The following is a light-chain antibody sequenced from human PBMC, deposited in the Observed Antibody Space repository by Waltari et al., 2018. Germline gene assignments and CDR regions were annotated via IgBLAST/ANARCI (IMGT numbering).Light chain of an antibody. J-gene: IGKJ4*01. CDR3: QHYGTSPPVT. Sequence: EIVLTQSPGTLSLPPGETATISCRASQTFSSSYLAWYQQKPAQAPKLLIYGTSIRAAGCSVRFSGSGSGTDFILTICRLELEDFAVYYCQHYGTSPPVTFGGGTKVEIK. CDR2: GTS. V-gene: IGKV3-20*01. CDR1: QTFSSSY.